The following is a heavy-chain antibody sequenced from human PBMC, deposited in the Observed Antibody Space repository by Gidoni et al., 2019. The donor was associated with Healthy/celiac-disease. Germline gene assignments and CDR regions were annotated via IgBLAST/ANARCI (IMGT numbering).Heavy chain of an antibody. Sequence: QVQLVQSGAAVKKPGASVKVSCKASGYPFTGYYMHWVRQAPGQGLEWMEWIKPKGGGTNYEKKFQGGVTRTRDTSISTAYMGLSRLRSDDTAVYYCARGPQEGGSGSYYNGGILVLHYWGQGTLVTVSS. V-gene: IGHV1-2*02. D-gene: IGHD3-10*01. CDR2: IKPKGGGT. J-gene: IGHJ4*02. CDR1: GYPFTGYY. CDR3: ARGPQEGGSGSYYNGGILVLHY.